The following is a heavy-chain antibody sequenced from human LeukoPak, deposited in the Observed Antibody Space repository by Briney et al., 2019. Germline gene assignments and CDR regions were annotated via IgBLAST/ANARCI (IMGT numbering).Heavy chain of an antibody. J-gene: IGHJ5*02. D-gene: IGHD6-19*01. CDR3: ASRGRGWSLYNWFDP. CDR2: IYYSGST. V-gene: IGHV4-39*01. Sequence: SETLSLTCTVSGDSVSSPSYYWCWIRQPPGKGLEWIGNIYYSGSTFLNPSLESRVTMSVYASRNQFSLKLTSVTAADTAIYFCASRGRGWSLYNWFDPWGQGTLVTVSS. CDR1: GDSVSSPSYY.